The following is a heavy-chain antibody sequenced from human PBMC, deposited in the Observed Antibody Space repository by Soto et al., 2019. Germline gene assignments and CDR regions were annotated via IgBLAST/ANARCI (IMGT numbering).Heavy chain of an antibody. J-gene: IGHJ6*02. CDR1: VGTFSSYA. D-gene: IGHD3-9*01. Sequence: SVKVSCKASVGTFSSYAISWVRQAPGQGLEWMGGIIPIFGTANYAQKFQGRVTITADESTSTAYMELSSLRSEDTAVYYCASRVGYYDILTGYYSNPYGMDVWGQGTTVTVSS. CDR2: IIPIFGTA. V-gene: IGHV1-69*13. CDR3: ASRVGYYDILTGYYSNPYGMDV.